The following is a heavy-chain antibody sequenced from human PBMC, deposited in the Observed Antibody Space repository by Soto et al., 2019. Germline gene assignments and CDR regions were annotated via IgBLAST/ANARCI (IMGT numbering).Heavy chain of an antibody. J-gene: IGHJ6*02. D-gene: IGHD6-13*01. V-gene: IGHV3-33*01. CDR2: IWYDGSNK. Sequence: SLRLSCAASGFTFSSYGMHWVRQAPGKGLEWVAVIWYDGSNKYYADSVKGRFTISRDNSKNTLYLQMNSLRAEDTAVYYCAREGRIAAAGNKNYYYYYGMDVWGQGTTVTVSS. CDR3: AREGRIAAAGNKNYYYYYGMDV. CDR1: GFTFSSYG.